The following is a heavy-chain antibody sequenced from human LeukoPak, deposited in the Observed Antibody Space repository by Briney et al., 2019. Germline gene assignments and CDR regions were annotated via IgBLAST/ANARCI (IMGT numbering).Heavy chain of an antibody. CDR1: GFTFSSYG. D-gene: IGHD2-15*01. V-gene: IGHV3-30*02. CDR2: IRYDGSNK. CDR3: AKDWQPWAARLYYYMDV. J-gene: IGHJ6*03. Sequence: GGSLRLSCAASGFTFSSYGMHWVRQAPGKGLEWVAFIRYDGSNKYYADSVKGRFTISRDNSKNTLYLQMNSLRAEDTAVYYCAKDWQPWAARLYYYMDVWGKGTTVTISS.